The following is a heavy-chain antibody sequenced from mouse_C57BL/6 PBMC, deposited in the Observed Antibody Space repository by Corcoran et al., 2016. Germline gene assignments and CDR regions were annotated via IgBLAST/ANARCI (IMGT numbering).Heavy chain of an antibody. D-gene: IGHD1-1*01. J-gene: IGHJ3*01. CDR2: IYPRSGNT. Sequence: QVQLQQSGAELARPGASVKLSCKASGYTFTSYGISWVKQRTGQGLEWIGEIYPRSGNTYYNEKFKGKATLTADKSSSTAYMELRSLTSEDSAVYFCARYGSSGAYWGQGTLVTVSA. V-gene: IGHV1-81*01. CDR3: ARYGSSGAY. CDR1: GYTFTSYG.